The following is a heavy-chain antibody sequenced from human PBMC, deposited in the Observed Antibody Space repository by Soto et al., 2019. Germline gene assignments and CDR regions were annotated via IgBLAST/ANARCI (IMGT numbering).Heavy chain of an antibody. CDR2: INHSGST. J-gene: IGHJ4*02. V-gene: IGHV4-34*01. Sequence: QVQLQQWGAGLLKPSETLSLTCAVYGGSFSGYYWSWIRQPPGKGLEWIGEINHSGSTNYNPSLKSRDTISVDTSKNQFSLKLSSVTAADTAVYYCARGRAAESDFDYWGQGTLVTVSS. CDR3: ARGRAAESDFDY. D-gene: IGHD6-25*01. CDR1: GGSFSGYY.